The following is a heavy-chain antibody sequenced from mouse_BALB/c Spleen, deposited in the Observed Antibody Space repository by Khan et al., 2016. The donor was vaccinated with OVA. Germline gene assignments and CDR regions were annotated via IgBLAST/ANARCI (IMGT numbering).Heavy chain of an antibody. CDR2: IYPGDGDT. CDR1: GYAFSSYW. Sequence: VQLQQSGAELVRPGSSVKISCKASGYAFSSYWMNWVKQRPGQGLEWIGQIYPGDGDTNYNGKFKGKATLTADKSSSTAYMQLSRLTSEDSAVYFWSRSSAYYHDYWGEGTTLTVAS. CDR3: SRSSAYYHDY. D-gene: IGHD1-2*01. V-gene: IGHV1-80*01. J-gene: IGHJ2*01.